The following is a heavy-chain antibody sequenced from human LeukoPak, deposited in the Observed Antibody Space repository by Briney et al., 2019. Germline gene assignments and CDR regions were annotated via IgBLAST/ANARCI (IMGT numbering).Heavy chain of an antibody. CDR3: ASGDSSSWYPEYFQH. V-gene: IGHV4-59*01. Sequence: PSETLSLTCTVSGGSISSYYWSWIRQPPGKGLEWIGYIYYSGSTNYNPSLKSRVTISVDTSKNQFSLKLSPVTAADTAVYYCASGDSSSWYPEYFQHWGQGTLVTVSS. D-gene: IGHD6-13*01. J-gene: IGHJ1*01. CDR2: IYYSGST. CDR1: GGSISSYY.